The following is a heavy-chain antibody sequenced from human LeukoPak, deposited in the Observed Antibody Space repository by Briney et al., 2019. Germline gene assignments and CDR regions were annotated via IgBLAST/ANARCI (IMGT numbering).Heavy chain of an antibody. Sequence: SETLSLTCTVSGGSINSHYWSWIRQSPGKGLEWIGDIYYSESTKYNPSLKSRVTISVDTPKNHLSLRLTSVLAADTAIYYCVRRDNTGWNYFDCWGQGILVTVSS. J-gene: IGHJ4*02. CDR2: IYYSEST. V-gene: IGHV4-59*08. CDR3: VRRDNTGWNYFDC. D-gene: IGHD6-19*01. CDR1: GGSINSHY.